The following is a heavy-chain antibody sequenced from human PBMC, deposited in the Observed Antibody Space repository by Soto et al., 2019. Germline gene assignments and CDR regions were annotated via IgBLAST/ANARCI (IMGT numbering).Heavy chain of an antibody. CDR1: GGSLSLYY. CDR3: ARDRRDSSGWPDY. CDR2: IYYSGNT. V-gene: IGHV4-59*01. Sequence: SETLSLTCTVSGGSLSLYYWSWIRQPPGKGLEWIGYIYYSGNTNYNPSLKSRVTISVDTSKNQFSLKLSSVTAADTAVYYCARDRRDSSGWPDYWGQGALVTVSS. J-gene: IGHJ4*02. D-gene: IGHD6-19*01.